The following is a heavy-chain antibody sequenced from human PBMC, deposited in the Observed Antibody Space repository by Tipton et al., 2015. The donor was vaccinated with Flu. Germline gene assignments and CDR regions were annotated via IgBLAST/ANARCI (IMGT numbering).Heavy chain of an antibody. CDR2: ISRGGAT. D-gene: IGHD4-11*01. J-gene: IGHJ5*02. Sequence: GLVKPSETLSPTCIVSGDSIRSDYFWGWIRQPPGKGLEWIGQISRGGATYYNSSLQSRATISVDSSRNRFSLKVKSVTAADTATYYCARRDYSNYVSQPKNWFDHWGQGILVTVSS. CDR1: GDSIRSDYF. CDR3: ARRDYSNYVSQPKNWFDH. V-gene: IGHV4-38-2*02.